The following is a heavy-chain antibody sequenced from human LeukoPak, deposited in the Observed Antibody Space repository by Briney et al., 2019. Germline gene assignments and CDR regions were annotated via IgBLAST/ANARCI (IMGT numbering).Heavy chain of an antibody. D-gene: IGHD3-22*01. CDR1: GGTFSSYA. J-gene: IGHJ4*02. Sequence: PKASVKVSCKASGGTFSSYAISWVRQAPGQGLEWMGGIIPIFGTANYAQKFQGRVTITADESTSTAYMELSSLRSEDTAVYYCAREQNYYDSSGYYDYWGQGTLVTVSS. V-gene: IGHV1-69*13. CDR3: AREQNYYDSSGYYDY. CDR2: IIPIFGTA.